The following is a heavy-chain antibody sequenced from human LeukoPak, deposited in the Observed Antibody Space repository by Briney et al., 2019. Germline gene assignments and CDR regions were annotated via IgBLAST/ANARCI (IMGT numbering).Heavy chain of an antibody. CDR1: GGSISSYY. D-gene: IGHD3-10*01. CDR2: IYYSGST. CDR3: ARQPYGSGSYARFDP. J-gene: IGHJ5*02. V-gene: IGHV4-59*08. Sequence: SETLSLTCTVSGGSISSYYWSWIRQPPGKGLEWIGYIYYSGSTNYNPSLKSRVTISVDTSKNQFSLKLSSVTAADTAVYYCARQPYGSGSYARFDPWGQGTLITVSS.